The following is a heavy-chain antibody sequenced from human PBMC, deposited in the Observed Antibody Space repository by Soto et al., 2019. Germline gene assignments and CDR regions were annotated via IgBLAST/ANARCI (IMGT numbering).Heavy chain of an antibody. CDR3: ARDRSRGWSYFDY. CDR2: TLYDGSNK. V-gene: IGHV3-30*03. CDR1: GFTFSAHA. D-gene: IGHD6-19*01. Sequence: PGGSLRLSCAASGFTFSAHAMHWVRQAPGKGLEWVAVTLYDGSNKYYADSVKGRFTISRDNSKNTLYLEMNSLRAEDTAVYYCARDRSRGWSYFDYWGQGTLVTVSS. J-gene: IGHJ4*02.